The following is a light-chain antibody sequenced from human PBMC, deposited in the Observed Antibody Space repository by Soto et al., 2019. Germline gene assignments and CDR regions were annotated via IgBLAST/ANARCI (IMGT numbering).Light chain of an antibody. CDR2: GAS. J-gene: IGKJ1*01. CDR3: HQCDSSPST. V-gene: IGKV3-20*01. Sequence: EIMLTQSPGTLSLSPRERATLSCRASQRVSSNYITGYQQEPGQAPRXXXDGASSRATGIPDRFSGIGSGRDFTLTISRLEPDDFAVFYCHQCDSSPSTFGQGNPGDIK. CDR1: QRVSSNY.